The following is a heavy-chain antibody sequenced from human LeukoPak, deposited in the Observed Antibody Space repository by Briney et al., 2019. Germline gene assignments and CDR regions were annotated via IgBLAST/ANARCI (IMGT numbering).Heavy chain of an antibody. D-gene: IGHD2-2*01. J-gene: IGHJ4*02. Sequence: SETLSLTCTVSGGSLSSHFWSWIRQPPGKGLELIGHIYYTGTTYYNPSLNCRVTISLDTSRNQFSLRLTSVTAADTAVYYCARFSSDCSTASCYLTYWGQGTLVTVSS. CDR1: GGSLSSHF. CDR2: IYYTGTT. V-gene: IGHV4-59*11. CDR3: ARFSSDCSTASCYLTY.